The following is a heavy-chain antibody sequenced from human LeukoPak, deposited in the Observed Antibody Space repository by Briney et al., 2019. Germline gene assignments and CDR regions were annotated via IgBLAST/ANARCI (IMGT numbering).Heavy chain of an antibody. J-gene: IGHJ5*02. CDR3: ATCYGSGSYYKPGPYPCNWFDP. CDR2: FDPEDGET. Sequence: RASVKVSCKASGNTFAGYYVHWVRQAPGKGLEWMGGFDPEDGETIYAQKFQGRVTMTEDTSTDTAYMELSSLRSEDTAVYYCATCYGSGSYYKPGPYPCNWFDPWGQGTLVTVSS. D-gene: IGHD3-10*01. V-gene: IGHV1-24*01. CDR1: GNTFAGYY.